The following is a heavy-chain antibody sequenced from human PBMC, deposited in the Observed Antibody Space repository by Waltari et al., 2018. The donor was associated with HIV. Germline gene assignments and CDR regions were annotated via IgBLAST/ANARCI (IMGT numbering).Heavy chain of an antibody. D-gene: IGHD3-16*02. Sequence: QVQLEESGPGLVKPSETLSRTCTVSGGSISSYYWSWIRLPAGEGLEWIGRIYTSGSTNYNPSLKSRVTLSVDTSMNQFSLKLSSVTAADTAVYYCARGLRLGELSLYKYAFDIWGQGTMVTVSS. CDR3: ARGLRLGELSLYKYAFDI. J-gene: IGHJ3*02. V-gene: IGHV4-4*07. CDR2: IYTSGST. CDR1: GGSISSYY.